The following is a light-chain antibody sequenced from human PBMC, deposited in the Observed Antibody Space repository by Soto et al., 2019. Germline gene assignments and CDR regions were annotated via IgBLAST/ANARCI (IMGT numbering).Light chain of an antibody. CDR3: CSYTATDWRI. CDR1: SSDVGRYNY. Sequence: QPVLTQPASVSGSPGQSITISCTGTSSDVGRYNYVSWYQQHPGKAPKLIIYDVNNRPSGVSNRFSGSKSGNTASLTISGLQAEDEADYYCCSYTATDWRIFGVGTKVTVL. CDR2: DVN. J-gene: IGLJ2*01. V-gene: IGLV2-14*01.